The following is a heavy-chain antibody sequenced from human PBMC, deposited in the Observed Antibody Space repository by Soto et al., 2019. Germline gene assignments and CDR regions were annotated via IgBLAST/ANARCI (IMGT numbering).Heavy chain of an antibody. CDR3: ARGGGYCTPTSCAIDS. D-gene: IGHD2-8*01. J-gene: IGHJ4*02. Sequence: LRLSCVASRFSFSSYAMSWVRQAAGKGLEWVSRVSLTGDRTNYAGSVKGRFTVSRDNFKNTLYLEMDSLRPEDTAIYYCARGGGYCTPTSCAIDSWGRGTPVTVSS. CDR1: RFSFSSYA. V-gene: IGHV3-23*01. CDR2: VSLTGDRT.